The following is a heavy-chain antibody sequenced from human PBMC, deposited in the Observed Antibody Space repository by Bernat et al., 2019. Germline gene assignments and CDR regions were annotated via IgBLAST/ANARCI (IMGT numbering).Heavy chain of an antibody. V-gene: IGHV3-23*01. CDR3: AEGGSGSSSADFDY. CDR2: ISGSGGRK. CDR1: GFTFSSYD. J-gene: IGHJ4*02. D-gene: IGHD1-26*01. Sequence: EVQLLESGGGLVQPGGSLRLSCAASGFTFSSYDMSWVRQPPGKGLEWVSGISGSGGRKYYADSVKGRFTISRDNSKNTLYMQMNSLRAEDTAVYYCAEGGSGSSSADFDYWGQGTLVTVSS.